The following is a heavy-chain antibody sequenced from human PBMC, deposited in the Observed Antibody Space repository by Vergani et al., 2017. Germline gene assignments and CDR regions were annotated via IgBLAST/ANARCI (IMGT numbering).Heavy chain of an antibody. CDR1: GYTFTSYA. J-gene: IGHJ4*02. Sequence: QVQLVQSGAEVKKPGASVKVSCKASGYTFTSYAMHWVRQAPGQRLEWMGWINAGNGNTKYSQKFQGRVTITRDTSASTAYMELRSLRSDDTAVYYCARAGPDSSSWIDYWGQGTLVTVSS. CDR2: INAGNGNT. V-gene: IGHV1-3*01. D-gene: IGHD6-13*01. CDR3: ARAGPDSSSWIDY.